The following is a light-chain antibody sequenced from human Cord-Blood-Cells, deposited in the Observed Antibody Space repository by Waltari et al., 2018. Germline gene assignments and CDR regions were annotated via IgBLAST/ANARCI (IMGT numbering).Light chain of an antibody. V-gene: IGLV2-23*01. Sequence: QSALTQPASVSGSPGQAITISCTGTRSDVGGYNLVSCYQQHPGKAPKLMIYEGSKRPSGVSNRFSGSKSGNTASLTISGLQAEDEADYYCCSYAGSSTSLYVFGTGTKVTVL. CDR2: EGS. CDR3: CSYAGSSTSLYV. J-gene: IGLJ1*01. CDR1: RSDVGGYNL.